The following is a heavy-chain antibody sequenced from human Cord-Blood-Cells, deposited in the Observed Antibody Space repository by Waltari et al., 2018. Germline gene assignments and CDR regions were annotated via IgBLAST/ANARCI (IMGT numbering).Heavy chain of an antibody. Sequence: QVQLQESGPGLVKPSETLSLTCAVSGYPISRGYYWGWIRQPPGKGLEWIGSIYHSGSTYYNPSLKSRVTISVDTSKNQFSLKLSSVTAADTAVYYCARAEIAAAGTVDYWGQGTLVTVSS. V-gene: IGHV4-38-2*01. D-gene: IGHD6-13*01. CDR3: ARAEIAAAGTVDY. CDR2: IYHSGST. CDR1: GYPISRGYY. J-gene: IGHJ4*02.